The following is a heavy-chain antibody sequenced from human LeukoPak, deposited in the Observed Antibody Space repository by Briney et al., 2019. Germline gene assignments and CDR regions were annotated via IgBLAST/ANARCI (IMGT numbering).Heavy chain of an antibody. CDR1: GFTFSSYS. CDR2: ISSSSSYI. J-gene: IGHJ4*02. V-gene: IGHV3-21*01. Sequence: GGSLRLSCAASGFTFSSYSMNWVRQAPGKGLEWVSSISSSSSYIYYADSVKGRFTISRDNAKNSLYLQMNSLRAEDTAVYYCARGLSSSWDGYLDYWGQGTLVTVSS. CDR3: ARGLSSSWDGYLDY. D-gene: IGHD6-13*01.